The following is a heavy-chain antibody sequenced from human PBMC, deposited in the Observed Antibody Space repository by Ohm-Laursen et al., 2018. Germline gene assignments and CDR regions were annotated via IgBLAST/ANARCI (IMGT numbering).Heavy chain of an antibody. CDR1: GYTFTSYS. D-gene: IGHD4-17*01. V-gene: IGHV1-2*02. CDR2: INPNTGAT. Sequence: ASVKVSCKASGYTFTSYSMHWVRQAPGQGLEWMGWINPNTGATDYVQKFQGRVTLTRDTSISTAYMELSSLRSDDTAVYYCAPATATFDFWGQGTLVTVSS. CDR3: APATATFDF. J-gene: IGHJ4*02.